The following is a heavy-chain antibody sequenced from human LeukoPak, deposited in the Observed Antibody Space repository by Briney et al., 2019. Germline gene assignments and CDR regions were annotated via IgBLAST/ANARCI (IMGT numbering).Heavy chain of an antibody. CDR1: GYTFTGYY. Sequence: GASVKVSYKASGYTFTGYYMHWVRQAPGQGLEWMGWINPNSGGTNYAQKFQSRVTMTRDTSISTAYMELRSLRSDDTAVYYCARDKGYSYGGGDVFDIWGQGTMVTVSS. D-gene: IGHD5-18*01. CDR3: ARDKGYSYGGGDVFDI. J-gene: IGHJ3*02. V-gene: IGHV1-2*02. CDR2: INPNSGGT.